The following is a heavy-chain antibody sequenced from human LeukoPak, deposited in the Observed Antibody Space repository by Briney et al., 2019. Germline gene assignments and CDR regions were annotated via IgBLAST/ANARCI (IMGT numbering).Heavy chain of an antibody. CDR2: ISGSGGSR. D-gene: IGHD3-22*01. J-gene: IGHJ4*02. Sequence: QSGGSLRLSCAPSGFTFSSYAVSWVRQAPGNGLEWVSTISGSGGSRYYADSVKGRFTISRDNSKHTLYLQMNSLRAEDTAVYYCAKDPRDDSSGYYYFGYFDYWGQGTLVTVSS. CDR3: AKDPRDDSSGYYYFGYFDY. V-gene: IGHV3-23*01. CDR1: GFTFSSYA.